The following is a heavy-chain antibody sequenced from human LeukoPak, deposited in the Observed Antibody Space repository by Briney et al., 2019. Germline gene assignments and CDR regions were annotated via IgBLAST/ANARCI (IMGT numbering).Heavy chain of an antibody. CDR3: ARGAGDSSSGLPEWGYCYYGMDV. J-gene: IGHJ6*02. CDR2: MNPSSGNT. V-gene: IGHV1-8*01. Sequence: ASVKVSCKASGYTFTSYDINWVRQATGQGLEWMGWMNPSSGNTGYAQKFQGRVTMTRNTSISTAYMELSSLRSEDTAVYYCARGAGDSSSGLPEWGYCYYGMDVWGQGTTVTVSS. D-gene: IGHD6-13*01. CDR1: GYTFTSYD.